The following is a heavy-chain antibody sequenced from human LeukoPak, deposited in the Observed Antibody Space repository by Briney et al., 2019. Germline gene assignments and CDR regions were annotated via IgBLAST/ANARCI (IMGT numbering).Heavy chain of an antibody. Sequence: ASVKVSCKASGYTFTSYGISWVRQAPGQGLEWMGWISAYNGNTNYAQKLQGRVTMTTDTSTSTAYMELRSLRSDDTAVYYCAREGYCSSTSCYVPDYYYYYYGMDVWGQGTTVTVSS. CDR1: GYTFTSYG. J-gene: IGHJ6*02. D-gene: IGHD2-2*01. CDR2: ISAYNGNT. V-gene: IGHV1-18*01. CDR3: AREGYCSSTSCYVPDYYYYYYGMDV.